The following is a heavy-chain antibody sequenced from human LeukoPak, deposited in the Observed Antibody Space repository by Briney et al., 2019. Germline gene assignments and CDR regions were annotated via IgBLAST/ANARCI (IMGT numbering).Heavy chain of an antibody. J-gene: IGHJ4*02. V-gene: IGHV3-21*01. CDR3: VSSLHGFSYGPGY. Sequence: GGSMRLSCATSGFNFSAYTMNWVRQAPGKGLDWVSSISPTTAYIHYADSMKGRFTISRDNARRSLYLQMNSLRVEDTAMYYCVSSLHGFSYGPGYWGQGTLVIVSS. CDR2: ISPTTAYI. D-gene: IGHD3-10*01. CDR1: GFNFSAYT.